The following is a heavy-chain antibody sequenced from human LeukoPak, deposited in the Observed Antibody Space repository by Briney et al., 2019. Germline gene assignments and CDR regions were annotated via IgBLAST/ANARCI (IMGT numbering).Heavy chain of an antibody. Sequence: GASVKVSCKASGYTFTSYAISWVRQAPGQGLEWMGGIIPIFGTANYAQKFQGRVTITADESTSTAYMELSSLRSEDTAVYYCATTGQHYYGSGSYYSYWGQGTLVTVSS. J-gene: IGHJ4*02. CDR1: GYTFTSYA. D-gene: IGHD3-10*01. V-gene: IGHV1-69*13. CDR3: ATTGQHYYGSGSYYSY. CDR2: IIPIFGTA.